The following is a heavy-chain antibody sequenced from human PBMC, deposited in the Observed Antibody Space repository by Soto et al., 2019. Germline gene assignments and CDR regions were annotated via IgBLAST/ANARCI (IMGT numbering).Heavy chain of an antibody. V-gene: IGHV4-34*01. Sequence: SETLSLTCTVSGGSSTGHFWSWVRQPPGKGLEWIGEVSHSGNTKYYPSLRSRVTLSVDSTKNQISLALTSVTAAETAVYYCARAKFEGTGWHQFDIWGQGTLVTVSS. D-gene: IGHD7-27*01. CDR2: VSHSGNT. J-gene: IGHJ4*02. CDR3: ARAKFEGTGWHQFDI. CDR1: GGSSTGHF.